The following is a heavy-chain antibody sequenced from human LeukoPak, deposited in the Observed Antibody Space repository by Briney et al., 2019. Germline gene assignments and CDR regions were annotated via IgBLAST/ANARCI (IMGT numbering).Heavy chain of an antibody. V-gene: IGHV4-59*08. CDR1: GGSISSYY. D-gene: IGHD2-2*01. J-gene: IGHJ5*02. CDR3: ARQGTSWYGGVWFDP. Sequence: SETLSLTCSVSGGSISSYYWSWIRQPPGKGLEWIGYIYYSGSTNYNPSLKSRVTISVDTSKNQFSLKLSSVTAADTAVYYCARQGTSWYGGVWFDPWGQGTLVTVSS. CDR2: IYYSGST.